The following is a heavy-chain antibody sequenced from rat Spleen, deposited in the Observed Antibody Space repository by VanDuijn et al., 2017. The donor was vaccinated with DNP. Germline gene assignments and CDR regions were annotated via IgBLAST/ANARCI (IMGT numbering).Heavy chain of an antibody. CDR3: ARGNDGYCPDCYFDL. D-gene: IGHD1-12*03. CDR2: ISYSGIT. CDR1: GYSITSNY. Sequence: EVQLQESGPGLVKPSQSLSLTCSVTGYSITSNYWGWIRKFPGDKMEWIGHISYSGITGYNPSLKSRISITRDTSKNQFFLHLNSVTTEDTATDYCARGNDGYCPDCYFDLWGPGTMVTVSS. V-gene: IGHV3-1*01. J-gene: IGHJ1*01.